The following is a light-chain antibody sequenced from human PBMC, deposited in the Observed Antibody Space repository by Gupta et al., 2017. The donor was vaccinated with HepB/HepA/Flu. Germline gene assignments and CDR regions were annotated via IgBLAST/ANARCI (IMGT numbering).Light chain of an antibody. CDR2: WAS. V-gene: IGKV4-1*01. J-gene: IGKJ2*01. CDR3: QQYHSPPYT. CDR1: QSVLYSSNNKNY. Sequence: DIVMTQSPDSLAVSLGERATINCKSSQSVLYSSNNKNYLAWYQQKPGQPPKLLIYWASTQESGVPDRFSGSGSGTDFTLTISSLQAEDVAVYYCQQYHSPPYTFGQGTKLEIK.